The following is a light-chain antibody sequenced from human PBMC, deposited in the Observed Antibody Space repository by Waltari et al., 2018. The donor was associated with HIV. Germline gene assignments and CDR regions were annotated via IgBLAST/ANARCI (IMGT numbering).Light chain of an antibody. J-gene: IGKJ1*01. CDR3: QQSYNTPPWT. Sequence: DIQMAQSPSSLSASVGDIVTITCRASQSISSYLNWYQHKPGKAPKLLIYAASSLQSGVPSRFSGSGSGTDFTLTISSLQPEDFATYYCQQSYNTPPWTFGQGTKVAFK. CDR2: AAS. CDR1: QSISSY. V-gene: IGKV1-39*01.